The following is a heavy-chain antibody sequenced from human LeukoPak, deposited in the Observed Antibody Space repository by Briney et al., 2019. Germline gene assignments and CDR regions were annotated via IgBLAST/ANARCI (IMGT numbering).Heavy chain of an antibody. CDR1: GFTFSSYW. V-gene: IGHV3-7*01. D-gene: IGHD2-21*01. CDR2: IKQDGSEK. Sequence: GGSLRLSCTASGFTFSSYWMSWVRQAPGKGLEWVANIKQDGSEKDSVDSVKGRFTISRDNAKNSLYLQMNSLRAEDTAVYYCARYCGGDCYGMDVWGQGTTVIVSS. J-gene: IGHJ6*02. CDR3: ARYCGGDCYGMDV.